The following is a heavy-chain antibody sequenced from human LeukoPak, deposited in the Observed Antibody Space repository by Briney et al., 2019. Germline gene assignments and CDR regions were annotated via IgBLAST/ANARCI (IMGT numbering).Heavy chain of an antibody. Sequence: ASVKVSCKASGYTFTIYDINWVRQAPGQGLEWMGWMNPNSGNTGYAQKFQGRVTMTRNTSISTAYMELSSLRSEDTAVYYCARVDYSGSGSYYGNWFDPWGQGTLVTVSS. CDR1: GYTFTIYD. D-gene: IGHD3-10*01. CDR2: MNPNSGNT. V-gene: IGHV1-8*01. CDR3: ARVDYSGSGSYYGNWFDP. J-gene: IGHJ5*02.